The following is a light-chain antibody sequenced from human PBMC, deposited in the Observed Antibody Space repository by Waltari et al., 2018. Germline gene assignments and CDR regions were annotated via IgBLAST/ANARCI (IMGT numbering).Light chain of an antibody. CDR3: HQHHTTPWT. J-gene: IGKJ1*01. CDR2: WAS. CDR1: QSVFYTDNKKNY. Sequence: DIVMTQSPDSLAVSLGERATSNCKSRQSVFYTDNKKNYLVWYQQKPGQPPKLLISWASTRESGVPDRFIGSGSGTDFTLTISSLQAEDVAVYYCHQHHTTPWTFGQGTEVEI. V-gene: IGKV4-1*01.